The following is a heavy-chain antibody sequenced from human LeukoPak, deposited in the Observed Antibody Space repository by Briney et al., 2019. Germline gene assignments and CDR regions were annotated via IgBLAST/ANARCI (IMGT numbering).Heavy chain of an antibody. CDR3: ARGLAVAGTRYFDL. CDR2: INHSGST. J-gene: IGHJ2*01. D-gene: IGHD6-19*01. V-gene: IGHV4-34*01. CDR1: GGSFSGYY. Sequence: SETLSLTCVVYGGSFSGYYWSWIRQPPGRGLEWIGEINHSGSTNYNPSLKSRVTISVDTSKNQFSLKLSSVTAADTAVYYCARGLAVAGTRYFDLWGRGTPVTVSS.